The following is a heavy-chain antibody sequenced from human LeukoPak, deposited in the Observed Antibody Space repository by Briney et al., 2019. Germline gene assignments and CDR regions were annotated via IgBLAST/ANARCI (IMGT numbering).Heavy chain of an antibody. D-gene: IGHD4-17*01. CDR1: GFTFSSYL. V-gene: IGHV3-7*01. CDR2: IKQEVREK. CDR3: ARVAPPEKVDDYGDSDDYYYYGMDV. J-gene: IGHJ6*02. Sequence: GGSLRLSCAPSGFTFSSYLMSWVRQAPGEGREWVANIKQEVREKYYVDFVKGRFTISRDPGKNSLYLQMNRLRAEDTAVYYCARVAPPEKVDDYGDSDDYYYYGMDVWGQGTTVTVSS.